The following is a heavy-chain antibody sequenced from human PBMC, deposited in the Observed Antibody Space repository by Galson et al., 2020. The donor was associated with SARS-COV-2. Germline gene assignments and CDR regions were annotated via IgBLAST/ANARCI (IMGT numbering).Heavy chain of an antibody. CDR3: VRLRITMIVVVITPSYFDY. J-gene: IGHJ4*02. CDR1: GGSISSSSYY. Sequence: SETLSLTCTVSGGSISSSSYYWGWIRQPPGKGLEWIGSIYYSGSTYYNPSLKSRVTISVDTSKNQFSLKLSSVTAADTAVYYCVRLRITMIVVVITPSYFDYWGQGTLVTVSS. CDR2: IYYSGST. D-gene: IGHD3-22*01. V-gene: IGHV4-39*01.